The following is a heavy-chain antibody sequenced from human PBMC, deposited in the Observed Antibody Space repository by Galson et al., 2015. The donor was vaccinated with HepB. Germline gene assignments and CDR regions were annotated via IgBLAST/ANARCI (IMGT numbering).Heavy chain of an antibody. J-gene: IGHJ5*02. CDR2: ISPHNRYT. Sequence: SVKVSCKASGYTFSRYSITWVRQAPGHGLEWVGWISPHNRYTNYAQNFQGRVTMTTDTSTSTAYMELRSLRSDDTAVYYCARGALVVAVGATQNNWFDPWGRGTLVTVSS. CDR3: ARGALVVAVGATQNNWFDP. D-gene: IGHD2-15*01. CDR1: GYTFSRYS. V-gene: IGHV1-18*01.